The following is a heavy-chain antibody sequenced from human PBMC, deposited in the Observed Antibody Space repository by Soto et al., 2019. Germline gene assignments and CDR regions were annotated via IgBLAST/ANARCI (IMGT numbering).Heavy chain of an antibody. J-gene: IGHJ4*02. CDR1: GFSLTTDAVG. V-gene: IGHV2-5*02. CDR3: AHVYWVAAGIRYYFDY. D-gene: IGHD2-15*01. CDR2: IYWADDK. Sequence: QITLKESGPTLVKPTQTLTLTCTFSGFSLTTDAVGVGWIRQPPGKALEWLALIYWADDKRYSPGQKSRLTIATDASRNQVVLTLTNMDPADTATYYCAHVYWVAAGIRYYFDYWGQGTLVTVSS.